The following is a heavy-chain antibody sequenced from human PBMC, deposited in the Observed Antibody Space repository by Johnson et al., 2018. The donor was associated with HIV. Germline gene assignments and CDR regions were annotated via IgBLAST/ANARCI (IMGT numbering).Heavy chain of an antibody. V-gene: IGHV3-66*01. CDR1: GFTVRSSY. CDR3: AKDRMYDYGDYGGAFDI. J-gene: IGHJ3*02. D-gene: IGHD4-17*01. Sequence: VQLVESGGGLVQPGGSLRLSCAASGFTVRSSYMSWVRQAPGKGLEHVSVIYSDGTTYYADFVKGRFTISRDNSKNTLYLQMNSLRAEDTAVYYCAKDRMYDYGDYGGAFDIWGQGTMVTVSS. CDR2: IYSDGTT.